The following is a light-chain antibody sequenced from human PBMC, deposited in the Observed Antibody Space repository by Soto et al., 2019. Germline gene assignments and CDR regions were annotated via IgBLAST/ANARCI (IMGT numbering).Light chain of an antibody. J-gene: IGLJ1*01. Sequence: QSALTQPASVSGSPGQSITISCTGTSSDVGAYNFVSWYQHYPDKAPKVVIYDVANRPSGVSYRFSASKSDNTASLTISVLQAEDEADYYCMSFTSSNTYVFGTGTKLTVL. V-gene: IGLV2-14*03. CDR2: DVA. CDR3: MSFTSSNTYV. CDR1: SSDVGAYNF.